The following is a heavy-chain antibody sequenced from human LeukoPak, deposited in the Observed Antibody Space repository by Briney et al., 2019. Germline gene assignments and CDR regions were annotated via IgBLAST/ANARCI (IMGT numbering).Heavy chain of an antibody. Sequence: ASVKVSCKASGGTFSSYAISWVRQAPGQGLEWMGGIIPIFGTANYAQKFQGRVTITADESTSTAYMELSSLRSEDTAVYYCARDLDSGSYLDHWGQGTLVTVSS. D-gene: IGHD1-26*01. J-gene: IGHJ4*02. V-gene: IGHV1-69*13. CDR1: GGTFSSYA. CDR2: IIPIFGTA. CDR3: ARDLDSGSYLDH.